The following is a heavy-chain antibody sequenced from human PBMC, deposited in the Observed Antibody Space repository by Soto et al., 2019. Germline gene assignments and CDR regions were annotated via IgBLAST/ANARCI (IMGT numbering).Heavy chain of an antibody. J-gene: IGHJ4*02. Sequence: GGSLRHSYATSGFPFNDYYMTWIRQAPGKGLEWLSHISPKSTFRNYADSAKGRFTISRDNTESSLFLQMNSLGVDDTAVYSCVRGGGGGLFDHRGQGVLVTGSA. D-gene: IGHD2-21*01. CDR3: VRGGGGGLFDH. CDR2: ISPKSTFR. CDR1: GFPFNDYY. V-gene: IGHV3-11*06.